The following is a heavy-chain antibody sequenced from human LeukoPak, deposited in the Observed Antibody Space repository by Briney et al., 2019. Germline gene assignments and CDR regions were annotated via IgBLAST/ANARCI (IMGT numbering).Heavy chain of an antibody. D-gene: IGHD3-10*01. CDR2: ISSSSSYI. Sequence: GGSLRLSCAASGFTFSSYEMNWVRQAPGKGLEWVSSISSSSSYIYYADSVRGRFTISRDNAKNSLYLQMNSLRAEDTAVYYCAKEITMARIFDYWGQGTLVTVSS. CDR1: GFTFSSYE. CDR3: AKEITMARIFDY. J-gene: IGHJ4*02. V-gene: IGHV3-21*04.